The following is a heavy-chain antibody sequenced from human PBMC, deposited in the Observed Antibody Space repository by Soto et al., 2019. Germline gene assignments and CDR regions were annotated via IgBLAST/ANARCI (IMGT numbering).Heavy chain of an antibody. J-gene: IGHJ5*02. Sequence: GGSLRLSCAASGFPFSDHAMHWVRQTPGKGLEWVSAITGRGDSTYYADSVKGRFTISRDNSKSTLYLQMMSLRAEDTAVYYCAKDLYVQPPSGWFDPWGQGTVVTVST. CDR2: ITGRGDST. D-gene: IGHD1-26*01. CDR1: GFPFSDHA. V-gene: IGHV3-23*01. CDR3: AKDLYVQPPSGWFDP.